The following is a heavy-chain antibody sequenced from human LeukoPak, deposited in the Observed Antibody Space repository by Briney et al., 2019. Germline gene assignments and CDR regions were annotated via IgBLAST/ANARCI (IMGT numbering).Heavy chain of an antibody. CDR3: ARDGYHSSGYYG. Sequence: GGSLRLSCAASGFTFSSYAMSWVRQAPGKGLEWVSTISGSGGSTSYADSVKGRFTISRDNSKNTLFLQMNSLRAEDTAVYYCARDGYHSSGYYGWGQGTLVSVSS. V-gene: IGHV3-23*01. J-gene: IGHJ4*02. D-gene: IGHD3-22*01. CDR1: GFTFSSYA. CDR2: ISGSGGST.